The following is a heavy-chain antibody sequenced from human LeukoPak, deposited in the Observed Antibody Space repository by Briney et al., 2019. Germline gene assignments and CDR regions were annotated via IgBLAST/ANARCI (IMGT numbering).Heavy chain of an antibody. CDR3: ARALYGDYVDY. D-gene: IGHD4-17*01. V-gene: IGHV4-59*12. J-gene: IGHJ4*02. CDR1: GGSISSYY. CDR2: IYYSGST. Sequence: SETLSLTCTVSGGSISSYYWSWIRQPPGKGLEWIGSIYYSGSTYYNPSLKSRVTISVDTSKNQFSLKLSSVTAADTAVYYCARALYGDYVDYWGQGTLVTVSS.